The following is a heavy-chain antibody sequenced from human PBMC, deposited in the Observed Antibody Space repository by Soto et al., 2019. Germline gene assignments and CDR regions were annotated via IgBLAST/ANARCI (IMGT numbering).Heavy chain of an antibody. CDR3: ARNANYYGMDV. J-gene: IGHJ6*02. D-gene: IGHD2-2*01. CDR1: GFTFSDYY. CDR2: ISSSSRTI. V-gene: IGHV3-11*01. Sequence: SGGSLRLSCAASGFTFSDYYLSWIRQAPGKGLEWLSSISSSSRTISYADSVKGRFTISRDNAKNSVYLQMIILRGDDTAVYYSARNANYYGMDVWVQGTTVTVSS.